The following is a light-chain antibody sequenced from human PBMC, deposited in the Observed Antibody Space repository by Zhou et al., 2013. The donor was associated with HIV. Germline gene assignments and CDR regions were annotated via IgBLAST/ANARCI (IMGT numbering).Light chain of an antibody. CDR3: QQLNSYHT. CDR2: AAS. J-gene: IGKJ2*01. V-gene: IGKV1-9*01. Sequence: DIQLTQSPSFLSASVGDRVTISCRASQVINNFLAWYQQKPGRAPKLLIYAASTLQSGVPSRFSGSGSGTEFTLTIRNLQPEDFATYYCQQLNSYHTFGQGTKLEIK. CDR1: QVINNF.